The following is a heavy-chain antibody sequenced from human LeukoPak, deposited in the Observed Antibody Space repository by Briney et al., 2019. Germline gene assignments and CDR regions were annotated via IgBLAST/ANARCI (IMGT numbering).Heavy chain of an antibody. D-gene: IGHD3-10*01. CDR2: ISAYNGNT. J-gene: IGHJ4*02. CDR1: GYTFTSYY. V-gene: IGHV1-18*04. CDR3: ARDTRGFDY. Sequence: ASVKVSCKASGYTFTSYYMHWVRQAPGHGLEWMGWISAYNGNTNYAQKLQGRVTMTTDTSTSTAYMELRSLRSDDTAVYYCARDTRGFDYWGQGTLVTVSS.